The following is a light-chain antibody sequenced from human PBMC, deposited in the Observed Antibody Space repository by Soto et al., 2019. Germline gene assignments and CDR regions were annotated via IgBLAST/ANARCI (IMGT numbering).Light chain of an antibody. CDR2: DAS. V-gene: IGKV3-20*01. CDR3: QQYGSSSST. Sequence: EIVLTQSPCTLSLSPGERATLSCRASQSVSSSYLAWYQQKPGQAPRLLIYDASSRATGITDRFSGSGSGTEFTLTISRLEPEDFAVYYCQQYGSSSSTVGQGTKLEIK. CDR1: QSVSSSY. J-gene: IGKJ2*01.